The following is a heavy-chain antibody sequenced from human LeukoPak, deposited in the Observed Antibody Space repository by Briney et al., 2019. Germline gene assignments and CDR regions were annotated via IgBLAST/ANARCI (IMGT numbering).Heavy chain of an antibody. CDR2: ISYDGSNK. CDR1: GFTFSSYD. D-gene: IGHD4-17*01. CDR3: ARDLYGDYSPFDY. V-gene: IGHV3-30*03. Sequence: GRSLRLSCAASGFTFSSYDMHWVRQAPGKGLEWVAVISYDGSNKYYADSVKGRFTISRDNAKNSLYLQMNSLRAEDTAVYYCARDLYGDYSPFDYWGQGTLVTVSS. J-gene: IGHJ4*02.